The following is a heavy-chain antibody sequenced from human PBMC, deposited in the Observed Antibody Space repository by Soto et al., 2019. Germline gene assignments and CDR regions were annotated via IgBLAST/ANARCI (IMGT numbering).Heavy chain of an antibody. V-gene: IGHV3-74*01. D-gene: IGHD2-2*01. J-gene: IGHJ4*02. Sequence: EVQLVESGGGLVQPGGSLRLSCAASGFTFSSYWMHWVRQAPGKGLVWVSRIYSDGSSTSYADAVKGRFTISRDNANNTLYLQMNSLRAEDTAVYYCARDLRGYCSSTSCYAFHYFDYWGQGTLVTVSS. CDR3: ARDLRGYCSSTSCYAFHYFDY. CDR2: IYSDGSST. CDR1: GFTFSSYW.